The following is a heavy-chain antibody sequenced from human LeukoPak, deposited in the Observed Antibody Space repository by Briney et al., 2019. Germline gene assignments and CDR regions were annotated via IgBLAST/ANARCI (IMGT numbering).Heavy chain of an antibody. CDR2: TSYDGSNK. Sequence: PGGSLRLSCAASGFTFSSYGMHWVRQAPGKGLEWVAVTSYDGSNKYYADSVKGRFTISRDNSKNTLYLQMNSLRAEDTAVYYCAKDMYSSSWYYFDYWGQGTLVTVSS. CDR3: AKDMYSSSWYYFDY. CDR1: GFTFSSYG. D-gene: IGHD6-13*01. J-gene: IGHJ4*02. V-gene: IGHV3-30*18.